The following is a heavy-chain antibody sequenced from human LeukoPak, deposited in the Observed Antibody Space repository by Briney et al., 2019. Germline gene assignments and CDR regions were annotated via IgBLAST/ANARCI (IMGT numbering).Heavy chain of an antibody. CDR3: ARRMVLSPCDY. V-gene: IGHV3-11*01. CDR1: GFRFDDYY. Sequence: PGGSLRLSCAASGFRFDDYYLSWIRQAPGKGLEWISFISASGGMMDHADSVKGRFTISRDNAKNSVYLEMNNLRAEDTAVYHCARRMVLSPCDYWGPGTLVTVSS. D-gene: IGHD4/OR15-4a*01. J-gene: IGHJ4*02. CDR2: ISASGGMM.